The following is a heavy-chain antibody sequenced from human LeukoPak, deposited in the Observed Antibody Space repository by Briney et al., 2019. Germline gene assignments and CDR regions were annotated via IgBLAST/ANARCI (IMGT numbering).Heavy chain of an antibody. Sequence: GGSLRLSCAASGFTFSSYWMHWVRQAPGKGLEWVSVIYSGGSTYYADSVKGRFTISRDNSKNTLYLQMNSLRAEDTAVYYCARGPLPAAPTFFDYWGQGTLVTVSS. J-gene: IGHJ4*02. CDR1: GFTFSSYW. D-gene: IGHD2-2*01. CDR3: ARGPLPAAPTFFDY. CDR2: IYSGGST. V-gene: IGHV3-66*01.